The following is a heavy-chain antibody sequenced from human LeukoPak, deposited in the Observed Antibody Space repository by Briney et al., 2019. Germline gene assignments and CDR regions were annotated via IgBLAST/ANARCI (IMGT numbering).Heavy chain of an antibody. V-gene: IGHV3-73*01. CDR2: IRSKAYFYAT. CDR1: GFTFRGSA. J-gene: IGHJ5*02. CDR3: TSSPDDDWFGP. Sequence: PGGSLRLSCAASGFTFRGSALHWVRQASGKGLEWGGRIRSKAYFYATAYAASVKGSFTISRDDSKITVFLQMNSLKAEDTGVYYCTSSPDDDWFGPWGQGTLVTVSS.